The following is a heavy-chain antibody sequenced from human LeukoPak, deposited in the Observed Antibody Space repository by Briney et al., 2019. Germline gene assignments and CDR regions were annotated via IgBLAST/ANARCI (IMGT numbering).Heavy chain of an antibody. V-gene: IGHV4-4*02. D-gene: IGHD3-22*01. Sequence: SGTLSLTCAVSGGSISSSNWWSWVRQPPGKVLEWIGEIYHSGSTNYTPSLKSRATISVDKSKNQFSLKLSSVTAADTPVYYLAGASSVLPQFAYGGQETRVTVSS. CDR1: GGSISSSNW. CDR2: IYHSGST. J-gene: IGHJ4*02. CDR3: AGASSVLPQFAY.